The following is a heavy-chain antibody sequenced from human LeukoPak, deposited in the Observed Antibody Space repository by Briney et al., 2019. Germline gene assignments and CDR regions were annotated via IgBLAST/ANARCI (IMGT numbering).Heavy chain of an antibody. V-gene: IGHV3-48*02. CDR2: ISSGSHDI. CDR1: GFTFSTYT. Sequence: PGGSLRLSCAASGFTFSTYTMNWVRQAPGKGLEWVSYISSGSHDIYYADSVKGRFTISRDNAKNSLYLQMNSLRDGDTALYYCARGITAAGADYWGQGTLVTVSS. CDR3: ARGITAAGADY. J-gene: IGHJ4*02. D-gene: IGHD6-13*01.